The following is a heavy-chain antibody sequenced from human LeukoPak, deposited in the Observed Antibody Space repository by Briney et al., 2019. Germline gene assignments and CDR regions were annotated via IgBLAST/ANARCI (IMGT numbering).Heavy chain of an antibody. V-gene: IGHV4-34*01. Sequence: SETLSLTCAVYGGSFSGYCWSWIRQPPGKGLEWIGEINHSGSTNYNPSLKSRVTISVDSSKNQFSLNLNSVTAADTAVYYCARAPYYYDRKDYWGQGTLVTVSS. CDR2: INHSGST. J-gene: IGHJ4*02. CDR1: GGSFSGYC. CDR3: ARAPYYYDRKDY. D-gene: IGHD3-22*01.